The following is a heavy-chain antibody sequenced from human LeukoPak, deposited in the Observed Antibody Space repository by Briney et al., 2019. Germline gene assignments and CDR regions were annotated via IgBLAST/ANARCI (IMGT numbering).Heavy chain of an antibody. CDR3: ATPYVLNPYAFDI. V-gene: IGHV1-18*01. CDR2: ISAYNGNT. CDR1: GYTFTSYG. Sequence: ASVKVSCKASGYTFTSYGISWVRQAPGQGLEWMGWISAYNGNTNYAQKLQGRVTMTTDTSTSTAYMELRSLRSDDAAVYYCATPYVLNPYAFDIWGQGTMVTVSS. J-gene: IGHJ3*02. D-gene: IGHD3-3*01.